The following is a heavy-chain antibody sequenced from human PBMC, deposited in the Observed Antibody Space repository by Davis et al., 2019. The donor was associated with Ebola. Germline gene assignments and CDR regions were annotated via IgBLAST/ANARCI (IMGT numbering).Heavy chain of an antibody. D-gene: IGHD3-22*01. Sequence: GGSLRLSCAASGFTFDNYAMSWVRQAPGKGLEWVGFIRSKAYGGTTEYAASVKGRFTISRDDSKSIAYLQMNSLKTEDTAVYYCTRAYYYDSSGYYVAFDYWGQGTLVTVSS. J-gene: IGHJ4*02. CDR2: IRSKAYGGTT. CDR1: GFTFDNYA. V-gene: IGHV3-49*04. CDR3: TRAYYYDSSGYYVAFDY.